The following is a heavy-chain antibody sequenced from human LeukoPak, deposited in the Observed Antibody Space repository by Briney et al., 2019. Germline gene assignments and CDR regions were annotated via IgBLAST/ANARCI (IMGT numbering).Heavy chain of an antibody. J-gene: IGHJ4*02. CDR3: ARGGGGY. V-gene: IGHV4-59*08. CDR1: GASISNYY. Sequence: SETLSLTCTVSGASISNYYWNRIRQPPGKGLEWIGYISDSGSTNYNPSLKSRVTISADTSKNQFSLKMTSVTAADTAVYYCARGGGGYWGQGTLVTVSS. D-gene: IGHD3-16*01. CDR2: ISDSGST.